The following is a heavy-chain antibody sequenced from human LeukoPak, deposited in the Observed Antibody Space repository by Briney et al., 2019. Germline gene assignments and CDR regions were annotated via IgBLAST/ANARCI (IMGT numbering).Heavy chain of an antibody. D-gene: IGHD4-17*01. CDR1: NYTFTSYP. V-gene: IGHV7-4-1*02. Sequence: ASVKVSCKGSNYTFTSYPINWVRQAPGQGLEWMGSINTKTGKSTYARGFTGRFLFSLDTSVSTAYLQISSLKAEDTAVYYCAREDYGDHGVFDIWGQGTMVTVSS. CDR3: AREDYGDHGVFDI. CDR2: INTKTGKS. J-gene: IGHJ3*02.